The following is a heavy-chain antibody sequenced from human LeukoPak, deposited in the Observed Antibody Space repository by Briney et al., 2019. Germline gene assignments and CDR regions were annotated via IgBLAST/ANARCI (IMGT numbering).Heavy chain of an antibody. V-gene: IGHV3-9*01. CDR1: GFTFDDYA. D-gene: IGHD3-22*01. CDR2: ISWNSGSI. Sequence: GRSLRLSCAASGFTFDDYAMHWVRQAPGKGLEWVSGISWNSGSIGYADSVKGRFTISRDNAKNSLYLQMNSLRAEDTALYYCAKLEVGYYDSRGYLGGFDYWGQGTLVTVSS. CDR3: AKLEVGYYDSRGYLGGFDY. J-gene: IGHJ4*02.